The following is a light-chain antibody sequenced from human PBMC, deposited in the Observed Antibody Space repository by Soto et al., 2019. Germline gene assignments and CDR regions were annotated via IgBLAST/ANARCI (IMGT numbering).Light chain of an antibody. CDR3: QQYNNWPPST. CDR1: QSVSSN. Sequence: EIVMTQSPATLSVSPGERATLSCRASQSVSSNLAWYQQKPGQAPRLLIYGASTRATGIPARFSGSGSGTEFTLTISSLQSEDFAVYYFQQYNNWPPSTFRQGTKVEIK. CDR2: GAS. J-gene: IGKJ1*01. V-gene: IGKV3-15*01.